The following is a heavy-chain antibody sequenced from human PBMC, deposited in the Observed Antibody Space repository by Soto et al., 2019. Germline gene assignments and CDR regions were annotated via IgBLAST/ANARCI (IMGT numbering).Heavy chain of an antibody. D-gene: IGHD5-18*01. CDR1: GVTFSSFA. Sequence: EVQLLESGGGLVQPGGSLRLSCAASGVTFSSFALRWVRQAPGKGLEWVSAISGSGDGTDYAASVKGRFTISRDNSKNTLYLQMNSLRAEDRAVYYCAGPGYSSQDYWGQGALVTVSS. V-gene: IGHV3-23*01. CDR3: AGPGYSSQDY. J-gene: IGHJ4*02. CDR2: ISGSGDGT.